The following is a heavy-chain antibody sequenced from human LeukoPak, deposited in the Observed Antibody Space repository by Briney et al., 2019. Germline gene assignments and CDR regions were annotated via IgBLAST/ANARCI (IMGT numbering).Heavy chain of an antibody. CDR2: IWYDGSNK. D-gene: IGHD4-17*01. Sequence: GRSLRLSCVASGFTFSRYGMHWVRQAPGKGLEWVAVIWYDGSNKYYADSVKGRFTISRDNSKNTLYLQVDSLRAEDTAVYYCARDVAHGARGYFDYWGQGTLVTVSS. CDR1: GFTFSRYG. J-gene: IGHJ4*02. V-gene: IGHV3-33*01. CDR3: ARDVAHGARGYFDY.